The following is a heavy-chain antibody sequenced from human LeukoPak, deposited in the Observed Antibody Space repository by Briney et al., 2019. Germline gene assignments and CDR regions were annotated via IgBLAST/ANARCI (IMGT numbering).Heavy chain of an antibody. CDR2: IRSKDYGGTT. V-gene: IGHV3-49*03. J-gene: IGHJ6*02. CDR3: TRGQEGNYYYFGMDV. CDR1: GFLFSDFA. Sequence: GGSLRLSCTASGFLFSDFAINLFRQAPGQGLEWVGFIRSKDYGGTTEYAASVKGRFTISRDESKSIAYLQMNSLKTEDTAVYYCTRGQEGNYYYFGMDVWGHGTTVTVSS.